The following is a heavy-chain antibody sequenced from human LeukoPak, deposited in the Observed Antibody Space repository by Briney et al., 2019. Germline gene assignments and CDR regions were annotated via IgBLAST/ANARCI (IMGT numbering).Heavy chain of an antibody. J-gene: IGHJ4*02. V-gene: IGHV4-39*02. Sequence: PSETLSLTCTVSGGSISGSTYYWAWIRQTPGKGLEWIGSVYYSGSTAYNPSLKGRPTLSVDTTNNHFSLSLGPVTAADTAVYYCARRRNFGTKMALPFDYWGQGTLVTVSS. CDR2: VYYSGST. D-gene: IGHD5-24*01. CDR3: ARRRNFGTKMALPFDY. CDR1: GGSISGSTYY.